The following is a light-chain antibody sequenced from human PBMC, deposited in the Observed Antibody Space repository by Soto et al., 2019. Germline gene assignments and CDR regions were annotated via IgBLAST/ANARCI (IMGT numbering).Light chain of an antibody. CDR1: KLGDKY. Sequence: SYELTQPPSVSVSPGQTASNTCSGDKLGDKYACWYQQKPGQSPVLVIYQDSKRPSGIPERFFGSNSGNTATLTISGTQAMDEADYYCQAWDSSTAFVVFGGGTKVTVL. CDR3: QAWDSSTAFVV. CDR2: QDS. J-gene: IGLJ2*01. V-gene: IGLV3-1*01.